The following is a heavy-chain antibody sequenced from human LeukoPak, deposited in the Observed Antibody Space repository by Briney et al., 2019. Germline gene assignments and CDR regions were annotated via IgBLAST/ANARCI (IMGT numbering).Heavy chain of an antibody. D-gene: IGHD3-16*01. Sequence: GGSLRLSCAASGFTFSDHYMDWVRQAPGKGLEWVSYISSSGSTIYYADSVKGRFTISRDNAKNSLYLQMNSLRAEDTAVYYCARSVTYPYYYGMDVWGQGTTVTVSS. CDR1: GFTFSDHY. V-gene: IGHV3-11*01. CDR2: ISSSGSTI. J-gene: IGHJ6*02. CDR3: ARSVTYPYYYGMDV.